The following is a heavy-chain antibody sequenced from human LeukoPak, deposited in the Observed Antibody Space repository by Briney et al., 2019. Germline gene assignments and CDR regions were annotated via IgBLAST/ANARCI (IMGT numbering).Heavy chain of an antibody. Sequence: GESLKISCSVSGYSFPNYWIAWVRQTPGKGLEWIGIIYPTDSDTRYSPSFQGQVTISADDSTAYLQWSSLKTSDTAIYYCARQGGGRDGYSSPNYLDYWGQGTLLTVSS. CDR3: ARQGGGRDGYSSPNYLDY. CDR1: GYSFPNYW. J-gene: IGHJ4*02. V-gene: IGHV5-51*01. D-gene: IGHD5-24*01. CDR2: IYPTDSDT.